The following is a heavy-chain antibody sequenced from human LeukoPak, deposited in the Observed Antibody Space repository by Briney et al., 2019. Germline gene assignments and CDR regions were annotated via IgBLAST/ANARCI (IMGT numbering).Heavy chain of an antibody. CDR2: INWNGDTT. V-gene: IGHV3-20*04. Sequence: GGSLRLSCETSGFTLKNYWMSWLRRAPGKGLEWVSSINWNGDTTHYADSVKGRFTISRDNAKNSLYLQMNSLRAEDTAFYYCARRIAAAGTSFDYWGQGTLVTVSS. J-gene: IGHJ4*02. D-gene: IGHD6-13*01. CDR1: GFTLKNYW. CDR3: ARRIAAAGTSFDY.